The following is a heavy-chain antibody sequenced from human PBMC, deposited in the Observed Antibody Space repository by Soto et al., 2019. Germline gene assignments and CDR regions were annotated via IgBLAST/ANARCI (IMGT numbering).Heavy chain of an antibody. V-gene: IGHV3-66*01. J-gene: IGHJ4*02. CDR1: GFTVSISY. Sequence: GGSLRLSCAGSGFTVSISYMTWVRQVPGKGLEWVSIIDIGGNTYYADSVKDRFTISRDNSRNTLYLHMDSLRAEDTAVYYCVRGDGDYNDGNGYLARHWGQGTLVTVSS. D-gene: IGHD5-18*01. CDR2: IDIGGNT. CDR3: VRGDGDYNDGNGYLARH.